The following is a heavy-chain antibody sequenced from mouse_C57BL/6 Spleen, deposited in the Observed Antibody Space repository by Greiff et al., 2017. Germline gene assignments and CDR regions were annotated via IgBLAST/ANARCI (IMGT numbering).Heavy chain of an antibody. V-gene: IGHV2-2*01. CDR3: ARPYDYADGYAMDY. D-gene: IGHD2-4*01. Sequence: QVQLQQSGPGLVQPSQSLSITCKVSGFSLTSYGVHWVRQSPGKGLEWLGVIWSGGSTDYNAAYISRLSISKDNSNSQVFFKMNSLQADDTAIYYCARPYDYADGYAMDYWGQGTSVTVSS. CDR1: GFSLTSYG. J-gene: IGHJ4*01. CDR2: IWSGGST.